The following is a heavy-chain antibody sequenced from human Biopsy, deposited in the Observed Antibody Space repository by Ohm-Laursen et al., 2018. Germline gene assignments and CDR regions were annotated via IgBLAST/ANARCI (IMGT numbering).Heavy chain of an antibody. CDR2: IYHIGST. D-gene: IGHD3-16*01. J-gene: IGHJ5*02. CDR1: GYSISTAYY. CDR3: ARHNMKGLRLGKVSYTFDP. Sequence: GTLSLTCSVSGYSISTAYYWAWIRQPPWKGLEWIASIYHIGSTNYNPSLKSRVTIPLDASKNQFSLTMRSVTAADTAVYYCARHNMKGLRLGKVSYTFDPWDQGTRVTVSS. V-gene: IGHV4-38-2*02.